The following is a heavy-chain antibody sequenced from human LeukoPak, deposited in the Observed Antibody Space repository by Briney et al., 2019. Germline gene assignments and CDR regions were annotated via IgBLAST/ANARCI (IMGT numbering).Heavy chain of an antibody. CDR2: IDADGGDR. Sequence: GGSLRLSCAASGFTFSDYWMHWVRQTPGKGLVWVSRIDADGGDRNYADSVEGRFTISRDNAKNTLYLQMDSLRAEDTALYYCTGSRIMGTYGGVHFYYGMDVWGKGTTVTVSS. V-gene: IGHV3-74*01. CDR1: GFTFSDYW. CDR3: TGSRIMGTYGGVHFYYGMDV. D-gene: IGHD3-16*01. J-gene: IGHJ6*04.